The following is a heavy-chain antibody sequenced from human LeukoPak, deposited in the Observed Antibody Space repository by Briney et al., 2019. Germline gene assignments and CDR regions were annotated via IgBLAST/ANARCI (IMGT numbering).Heavy chain of an antibody. CDR2: INPNSGGT. CDR1: GYTFTGYY. Sequence: ASVKVSCKASGYTFTGYYMHWVRQAPGQGLEWMGRINPNSGGTNYAQKFQGRVTMTRDTSISTAYMELNRLRSDDTAVYYCARVYYSGSYSDYWGQGTLVTVSS. D-gene: IGHD1-26*01. CDR3: ARVYYSGSYSDY. V-gene: IGHV1-2*06. J-gene: IGHJ4*02.